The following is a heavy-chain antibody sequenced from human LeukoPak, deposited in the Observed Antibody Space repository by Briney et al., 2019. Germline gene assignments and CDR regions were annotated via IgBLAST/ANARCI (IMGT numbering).Heavy chain of an antibody. J-gene: IGHJ4*02. Sequence: PSETLSLTCAVYGGSFSGYYWSWIRQPPGKGLEWIGEINHSGSTNYNPSLKSRVTISVDTSKNQFSLKLSSVTAADTAVYYCARDGLEGSILWGQGTLVTVSS. CDR2: INHSGST. V-gene: IGHV4-34*01. CDR3: ARDGLEGSIL. D-gene: IGHD5-24*01. CDR1: GGSFSGYY.